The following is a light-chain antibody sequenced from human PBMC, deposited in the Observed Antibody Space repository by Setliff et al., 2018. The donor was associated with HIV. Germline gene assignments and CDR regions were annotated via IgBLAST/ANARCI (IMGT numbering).Light chain of an antibody. J-gene: IGLJ1*01. Sequence: QSVLTQPPSVSGSLGQSVTISCTGTSSDVGGFIRVSWYQQPPRTAPKLMIYDVNNRPSGVPDRFSGSKSGNTASLTISRLQAEDEADYYCPSYTSTNTWVFGTGTKVTVL. V-gene: IGLV2-18*02. CDR1: SSDVGGFIR. CDR2: DVN. CDR3: PSYTSTNTWV.